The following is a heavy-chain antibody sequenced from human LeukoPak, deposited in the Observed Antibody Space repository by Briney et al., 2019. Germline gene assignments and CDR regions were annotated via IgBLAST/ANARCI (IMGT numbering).Heavy chain of an antibody. V-gene: IGHV4-59*01. CDR3: ARVDYGGNFDY. Sequence: KPSETLSLTCTVPGGSISSYYWSWIRQPPGKGLEWIGYIYYSGSTNYNPSLKSRVTISVDTSKNQFSLKLSSVTAADTAVYYCARVDYGGNFDYWGQGTLVTVSS. D-gene: IGHD4-23*01. J-gene: IGHJ4*02. CDR1: GGSISSYY. CDR2: IYYSGST.